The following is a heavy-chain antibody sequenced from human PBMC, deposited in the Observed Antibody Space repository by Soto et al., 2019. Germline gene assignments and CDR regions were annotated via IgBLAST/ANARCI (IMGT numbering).Heavy chain of an antibody. D-gene: IGHD3-3*01. CDR2: INAGNGNT. J-gene: IGHJ6*02. V-gene: IGHV1-3*01. CDR1: GYTFTSCA. CDR3: ARYYDFWSGYYTRPYGMDV. Sequence: ASVKVSCKASGYTFTSCAMHWVRQAPGQRLEWMGWINAGNGNTKYSQRFQGRVTITRDTSASTAYMELSSLRSEDTAVYYCARYYDFWSGYYTRPYGMDVWGQGTTVTVSS.